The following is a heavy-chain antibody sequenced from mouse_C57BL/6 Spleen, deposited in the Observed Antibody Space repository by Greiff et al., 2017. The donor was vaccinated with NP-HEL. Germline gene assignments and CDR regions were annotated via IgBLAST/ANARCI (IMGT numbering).Heavy chain of an antibody. V-gene: IGHV5-4*01. CDR3: ARGGVYGNYFDY. CDR1: GFTFSSYA. Sequence: EVQRVESGGGLVKPGGSLKLSCAASGFTFSSYAMSWVRQTPEKRLEWVATISDGGSYTYYPDNVKGRFTISRDNAKNNLYLQMSHLKSEDTAMYYCARGGVYGNYFDYWGQGTTLTVSS. CDR2: ISDGGSYT. J-gene: IGHJ2*01. D-gene: IGHD2-1*01.